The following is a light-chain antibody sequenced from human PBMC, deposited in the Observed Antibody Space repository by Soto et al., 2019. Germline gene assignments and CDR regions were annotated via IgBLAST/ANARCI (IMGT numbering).Light chain of an antibody. CDR2: DAS. V-gene: IGKV3-15*01. J-gene: IGKJ1*01. CDR3: QQYNNWPRT. Sequence: EIVLTQSPATLSVSPGERATLSCRASQTVSTNFAWYQHKPGQAPRLLIYDASTRATGIPVRFSGSGSGTEFTLTISSLQSEDFAVYYCQQYNNWPRTFGQGTKVDIK. CDR1: QTVSTN.